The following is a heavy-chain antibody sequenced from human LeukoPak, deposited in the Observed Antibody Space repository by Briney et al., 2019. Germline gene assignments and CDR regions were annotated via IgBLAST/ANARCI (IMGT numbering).Heavy chain of an antibody. V-gene: IGHV3-30-3*01. Sequence: GGSLRLSCAASGFTFSSFAMHWVRQAPGEGLEWVAIISYDGSNKYYADSVKGRFSISRDNSKNTLYLQMNSLSTEDTAVYYCAGDSQTYYFDSSGLTHWGQGTLVTVSS. CDR2: ISYDGSNK. CDR1: GFTFSSFA. D-gene: IGHD3-22*01. CDR3: AGDSQTYYFDSSGLTH. J-gene: IGHJ4*02.